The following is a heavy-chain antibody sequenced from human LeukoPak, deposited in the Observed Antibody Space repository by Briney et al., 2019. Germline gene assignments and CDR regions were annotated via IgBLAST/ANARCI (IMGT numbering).Heavy chain of an antibody. J-gene: IGHJ4*02. Sequence: GGSLRLSCAASGFTFSSYTMNWVRQAPGKGLEWVSSISKSSSNIYYADSMKGRFTISRDNAKNSLYLQMNSLRAEDTAVYYCARDFDTSGYTFDFWGQGALVTVSS. CDR1: GFTFSSYT. D-gene: IGHD3-22*01. V-gene: IGHV3-21*01. CDR2: ISKSSSNI. CDR3: ARDFDTSGYTFDF.